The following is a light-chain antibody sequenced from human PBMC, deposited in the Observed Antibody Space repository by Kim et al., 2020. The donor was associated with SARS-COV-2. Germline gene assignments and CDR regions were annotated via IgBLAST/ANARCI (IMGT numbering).Light chain of an antibody. Sequence: DIALTQSPGNLSLSPGERATLSCRASQSVARNYFAWYQQKPGQPPRLLIYGVSTRATDIPDRFSGSGSGTDFTLIINRLEPEDVAVYYCQQYGSSRGTFGQGTKLEI. CDR2: GVS. J-gene: IGKJ2*01. V-gene: IGKV3-20*01. CDR1: QSVARNY. CDR3: QQYGSSRGT.